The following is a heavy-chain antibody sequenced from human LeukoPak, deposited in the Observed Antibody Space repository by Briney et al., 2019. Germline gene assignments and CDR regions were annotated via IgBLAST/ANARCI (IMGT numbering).Heavy chain of an antibody. Sequence: PGGSLRLSCAASGFTFSNGWMSWVRQAPGKGLEWIGYIYYTGSTNYNPSLKSRLTLSQDMSKNQLYLSLSSVTAADTAVYYCARRPLGWGHAFDMWGQGTMVSVSS. CDR2: IYYTGST. CDR1: GFTFSNGW. CDR3: ARRPLGWGHAFDM. V-gene: IGHV4-59*08. J-gene: IGHJ3*02. D-gene: IGHD6-19*01.